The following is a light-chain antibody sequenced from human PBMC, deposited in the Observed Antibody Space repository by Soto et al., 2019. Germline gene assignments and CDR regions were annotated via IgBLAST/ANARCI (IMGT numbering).Light chain of an antibody. V-gene: IGKV1-17*01. Sequence: DTPMTQSPSSLSASVGDRVTITCRASHGIGNDLNWYQHQTGKAPKRLIVGAYTLQSGVPSRFSGSGSGTEFALTINSLQPEDFATYYCLQYNTYPRTFGPGTKVDIK. J-gene: IGKJ1*01. CDR1: HGIGND. CDR2: GAY. CDR3: LQYNTYPRT.